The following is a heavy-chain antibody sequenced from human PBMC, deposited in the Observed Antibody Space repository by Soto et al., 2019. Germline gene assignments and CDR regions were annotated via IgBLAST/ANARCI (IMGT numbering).Heavy chain of an antibody. D-gene: IGHD2-2*02. CDR2: ISAYNGNT. V-gene: IGHV1-18*04. CDR3: ARDPSPVVVPAAIRTAMAN. Sequence: QVQLVQSGAEVKKPGASVKVSCKASGYTFTSYGISWVRQAPGQRLEWMGWISAYNGNTNYAQKLQGRVTMTTDTSTSTAYMELRSLRSDDTAVYYCARDPSPVVVPAAIRTAMANWGQGTLVTVSS. J-gene: IGHJ4*02. CDR1: GYTFTSYG.